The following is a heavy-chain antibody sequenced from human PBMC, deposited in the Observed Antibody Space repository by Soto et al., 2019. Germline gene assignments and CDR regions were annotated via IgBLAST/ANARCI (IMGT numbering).Heavy chain of an antibody. CDR2: IYYSAST. V-gene: IGHV4-31*03. J-gene: IGHJ6*03. D-gene: IGHD1-26*01. CDR3: ARVTLHREPHMDV. CDR1: GGSISSGGYY. Sequence: QVQLQESGPGLVKPSQTLSLTCTVSGGSISSGGYYWSWIRQHPGKGLEWIGCIYYSASTNYNPSLKSRVTIAVDTSKNQFSLKLSSVTAADTAVYYWARVTLHREPHMDVWGKGTTVTVSS.